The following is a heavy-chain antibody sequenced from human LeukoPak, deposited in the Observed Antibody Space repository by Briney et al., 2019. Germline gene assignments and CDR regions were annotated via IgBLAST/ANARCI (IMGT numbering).Heavy chain of an antibody. CDR2: IIPIFGTA. Sequence: EASVNVSCKASGGTFSSYAISWVRQAPGQGLEWMGGIIPIFGTANYAQKFQGRVTITADESTSTAYMELSSLRSEDTAVYYCARDGSITIFGVVNNYGMDVWGQGTTVTVSS. J-gene: IGHJ6*02. CDR1: GGTFSSYA. V-gene: IGHV1-69*13. D-gene: IGHD3-3*01. CDR3: ARDGSITIFGVVNNYGMDV.